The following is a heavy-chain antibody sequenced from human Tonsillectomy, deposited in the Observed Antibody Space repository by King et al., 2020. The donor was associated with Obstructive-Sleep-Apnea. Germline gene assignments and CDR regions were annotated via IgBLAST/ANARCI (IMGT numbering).Heavy chain of an antibody. CDR3: ARTRVADV. D-gene: IGHD2-15*01. J-gene: IGHJ6*02. CDR2: ISSSSRTI. CDR1: GFTFSHYS. Sequence: QLVQSGGGLVQPGGSLRLSCAASGFTFSHYSMTWVRHAPGKGLEWVSYISSSSRTIYYADSVKGRFTISRDNAKRSLYLQMNSLRAEDTAVYYCARTRVADVWGQGITVTVSS. V-gene: IGHV3-48*04.